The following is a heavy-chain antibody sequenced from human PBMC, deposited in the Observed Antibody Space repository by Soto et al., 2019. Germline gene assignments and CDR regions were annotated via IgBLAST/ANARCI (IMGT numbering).Heavy chain of an antibody. V-gene: IGHV4-30-2*01. CDR3: ARESDTSNNWFDP. CDR2: IYHSGST. J-gene: IGHJ5*02. CDR1: GGSISSGDYS. D-gene: IGHD5-18*01. Sequence: PSETLSLTCAVSGGSISSGDYSWSWIRQPPGKGLEWIGYIYHSGSTYYNPSLKSRVTISVDRSKNQFSLKLSSVTAADTAVYYCARESDTSNNWFDPWGQGTLVTVS.